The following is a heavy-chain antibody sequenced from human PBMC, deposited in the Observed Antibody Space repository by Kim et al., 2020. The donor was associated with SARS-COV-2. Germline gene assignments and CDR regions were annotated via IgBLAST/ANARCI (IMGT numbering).Heavy chain of an antibody. V-gene: IGHV4-39*01. Sequence: LSLTCTVSGCSISSSDYYWGWIRQPPGKGLEWIGSIYYSGNTYYNPSLKSRVTISVYTSKNQFSLKVNSVTAADTAVYYCERRQITGVYFDYWGQGT. J-gene: IGHJ4*02. CDR3: ERRQITGVYFDY. CDR2: IYYSGNT. CDR1: GCSISSSDYY.